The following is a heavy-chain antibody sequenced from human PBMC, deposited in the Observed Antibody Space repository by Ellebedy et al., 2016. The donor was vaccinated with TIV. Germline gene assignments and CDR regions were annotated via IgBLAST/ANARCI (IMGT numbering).Heavy chain of an antibody. J-gene: IGHJ4*02. Sequence: GSLRLSCAASGFTFSSYSMNWIRQPPGKGLEWIGEIDHSGSANYNPSLKSRVTISIDTSKNQFSLRLSSVTAADTAVYFCARSPSGSGNYRLDNWGQGTLVTVSS. CDR2: IDHSGSA. D-gene: IGHD3-10*01. CDR1: GFTFSSYS. CDR3: ARSPSGSGNYRLDN. V-gene: IGHV4-34*01.